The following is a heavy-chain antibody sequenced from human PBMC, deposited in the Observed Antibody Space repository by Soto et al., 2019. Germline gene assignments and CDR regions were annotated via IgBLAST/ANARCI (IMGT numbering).Heavy chain of an antibody. V-gene: IGHV3-48*01. CDR3: AREYTIFGVEGFYYYMDV. J-gene: IGHJ6*03. CDR1: GFTFSSYS. CDR2: ISSSSSTI. D-gene: IGHD3-3*01. Sequence: GGSLRLSCAASGFTFSSYSMNWVRQAPGKGLERVSYISSSSSTIYYADSVKGRFTISRDNAKNSLYLQMNSLRAEDTAVYYCAREYTIFGVEGFYYYMDVWGKGTTVTVSS.